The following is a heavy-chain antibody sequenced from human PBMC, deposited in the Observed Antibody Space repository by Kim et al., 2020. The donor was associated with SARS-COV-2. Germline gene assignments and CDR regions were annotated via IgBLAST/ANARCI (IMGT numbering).Heavy chain of an antibody. Sequence: GGSLRLSCAASGFTFSNAWMSWVRQAPGKGLEWVGRIKSKTDGGTTDYAAPVKGRFTISRDDSKNTLYLQMNSLKTEDTAVYYCTTEFSWDYGDFGFDYWGQGTLVTVSS. J-gene: IGHJ4*02. CDR1: GFTFSNAW. V-gene: IGHV3-15*01. CDR2: IKSKTDGGTT. CDR3: TTEFSWDYGDFGFDY. D-gene: IGHD4-17*01.